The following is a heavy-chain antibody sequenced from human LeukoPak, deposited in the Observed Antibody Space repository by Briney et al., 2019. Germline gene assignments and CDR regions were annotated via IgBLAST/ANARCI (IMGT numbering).Heavy chain of an antibody. J-gene: IGHJ4*02. V-gene: IGHV4-61*02. CDR1: GGSISSGSYY. CDR3: AMGYSSGWYRG. Sequence: SETLSLTCTVSGGSISSGSYYWSWIRQPAGKGLEWIGRIYTSGSTNYNPSLKSRVTMSVDTSENQFSLTLTSVTAADTAVYYCAMGYSSGWYRGWGQGTLVTVSS. CDR2: IYTSGST. D-gene: IGHD6-19*01.